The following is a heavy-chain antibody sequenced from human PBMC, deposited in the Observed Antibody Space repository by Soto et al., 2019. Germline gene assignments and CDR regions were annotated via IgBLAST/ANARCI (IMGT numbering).Heavy chain of an antibody. CDR2: ISYDGRIK. V-gene: IGHV3-30*03. CDR3: VWSYYYGPGYFEL. Sequence: QVQLVESGGGVVQPGRSLRLSCAPSGFTLSNYGMHWIRQAPGKGLEWVAFISYDGRIKHYVDSVKGRFTISGDNSKNTVSLQMNSLRPEDTAVYYCVWSYYYGPGYFELWGRGTLVTVSS. J-gene: IGHJ2*01. D-gene: IGHD3-16*01. CDR1: GFTLSNYG.